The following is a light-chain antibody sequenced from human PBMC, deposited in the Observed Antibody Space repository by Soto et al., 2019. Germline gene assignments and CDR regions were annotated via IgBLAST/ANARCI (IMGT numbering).Light chain of an antibody. J-gene: IGKJ2*01. V-gene: IGKV1-39*01. CDR1: QSINSY. CDR3: QQYDNVPYT. CDR2: AAS. Sequence: DIQMTQSPSSLSASVGDRVTITCRASQSINSYLNWYQQKPGKAPKLLIYAASSLQSGVPSRFSGSGSGTDFTLTISSLQPEDFATYYCQQYDNVPYTFGQGTKLEIK.